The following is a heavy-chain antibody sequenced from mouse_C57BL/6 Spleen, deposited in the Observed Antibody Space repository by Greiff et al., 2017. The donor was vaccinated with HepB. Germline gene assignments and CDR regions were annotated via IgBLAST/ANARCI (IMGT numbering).Heavy chain of an antibody. D-gene: IGHD2-1*01. CDR2: IDPSDSET. CDR3: ARRGGNRYFDV. CDR1: GYTFTSYW. J-gene: IGHJ1*03. V-gene: IGHV1-52*01. Sequence: QVQLKQPGAELVRPGSSVKLSCKASGYTFTSYWMHWVKQRPIQGLEWIGNIDPSDSETHYNQKFKDKATLTVDKSSSTAYMQLSSLTSEDSAVYFCARRGGNRYFDVWGTGTTVTVSS.